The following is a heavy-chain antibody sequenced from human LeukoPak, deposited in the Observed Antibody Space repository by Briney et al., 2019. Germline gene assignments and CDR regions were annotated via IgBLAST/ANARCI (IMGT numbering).Heavy chain of an antibody. D-gene: IGHD2/OR15-2a*01. V-gene: IGHV3-73*01. CDR3: TGLRHSNTDYYYYYGMDV. CDR1: GFTFSGSA. CDR2: IRSTTDT. Sequence: PGGSLRLSCEASGFTFSGSAMHWVRQASGKGLEWVGRIRSTTDTAYAASVKGRFTISRDDSKNTAYLQMNSLKTEDTAVYYCTGLRHSNTDYYYYYGMDVWGQGTTVTVSS. J-gene: IGHJ6*02.